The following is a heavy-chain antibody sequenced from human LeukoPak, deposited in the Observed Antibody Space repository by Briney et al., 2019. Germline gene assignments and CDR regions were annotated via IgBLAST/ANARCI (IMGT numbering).Heavy chain of an antibody. CDR3: ARDEYDILTDYDY. J-gene: IGHJ4*02. Sequence: GGSLRLSCAASGFTFSSYDMHWVRHPTGKGLEWVSGIGTAGDTYYLGPVKGRFTISRENAKNSLYLQMNSLRAEDTAVYYCARDEYDILTDYDYWGQGILVTVSS. CDR2: IGTAGDT. V-gene: IGHV3-13*01. CDR1: GFTFSSYD. D-gene: IGHD3-9*01.